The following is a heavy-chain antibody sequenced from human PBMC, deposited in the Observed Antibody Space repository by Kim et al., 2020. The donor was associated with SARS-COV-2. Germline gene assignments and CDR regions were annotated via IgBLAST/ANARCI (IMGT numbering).Heavy chain of an antibody. Sequence: GGSLRLSCAASGFTFSSYSMNWVRQAPGKGLEWVSSISSSSSYIYYADSVKGRFTISRDNAKNSLYLQMNSLRAEDTAVYYCARTTEKESTSWPLDYYGMDVWGQGTTVTVSS. CDR3: ARTTEKESTSWPLDYYGMDV. CDR2: ISSSSSYI. CDR1: GFTFSSYS. D-gene: IGHD2-2*01. J-gene: IGHJ6*02. V-gene: IGHV3-21*01.